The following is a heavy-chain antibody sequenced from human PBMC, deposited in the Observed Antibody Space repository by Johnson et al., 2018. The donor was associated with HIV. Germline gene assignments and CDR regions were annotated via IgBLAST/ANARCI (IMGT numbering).Heavy chain of an antibody. CDR2: IWYDGSNK. V-gene: IGHV3-33*06. CDR1: GFTFSSYG. D-gene: IGHD3-10*01. CDR3: AKQWGVSANGDQETDAVDI. Sequence: QVQLVESGGGVVQPGRSLRLSCAASGFTFSSYGMHWVRQAPGKGLEWVAVIWYDGSNKYYADSVKGRFTISRDNSKNTLYLQMNSLRAEDTAVYYCAKQWGVSANGDQETDAVDIWGQGTMVTVSA. J-gene: IGHJ3*02.